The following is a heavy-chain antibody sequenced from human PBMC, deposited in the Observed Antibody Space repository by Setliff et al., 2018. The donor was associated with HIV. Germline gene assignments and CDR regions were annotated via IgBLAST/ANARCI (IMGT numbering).Heavy chain of an antibody. V-gene: IGHV4-34*01. Sequence: KASETLSLTCAVYGGSFNGYYWSWIRQPPGKGLEWIGEINHSGSTNYSPSLKSCVTMSLDTSKNQFSLNMSSVTAADTAVYYCARSYDSSGYYYLDAFDIWGQGTMVTVSS. J-gene: IGHJ3*02. CDR3: ARSYDSSGYYYLDAFDI. CDR2: INHSGST. D-gene: IGHD3-22*01. CDR1: GGSFNGYY.